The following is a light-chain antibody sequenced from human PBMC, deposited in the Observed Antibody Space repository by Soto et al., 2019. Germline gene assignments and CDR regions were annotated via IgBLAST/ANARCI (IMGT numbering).Light chain of an antibody. J-gene: IGLJ3*02. CDR2: DVS. V-gene: IGLV2-11*01. CDR1: SSDVGGYNY. CDR3: CSYAGSYTFGWV. Sequence: QSALTQPRSVSGSPGQSVTISCTGTSSDVGGYNYVSWYQQHPGKAPKLMIYDVSKRPSGVPDRFSGSKSGNTASLTISGLQAEDEADYYCCSYAGSYTFGWVFGGGTKVTVL.